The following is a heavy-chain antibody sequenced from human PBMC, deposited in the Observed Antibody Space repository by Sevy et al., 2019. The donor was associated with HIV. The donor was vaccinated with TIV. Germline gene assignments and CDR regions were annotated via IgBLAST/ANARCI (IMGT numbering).Heavy chain of an antibody. CDR3: ARSSPYSSGWYGIDY. Sequence: GGCLRLSCAASGFTFSSYSMNWVRQAPGKGLEWVSYISRSSSTIYYVDSVKGRFTISRDNAKNSLYLQMNSLRAEDTAVYYCARSSPYSSGWYGIDYWGQGTLVTVSS. CDR2: ISRSSSTI. V-gene: IGHV3-48*01. CDR1: GFTFSSYS. D-gene: IGHD6-19*01. J-gene: IGHJ4*02.